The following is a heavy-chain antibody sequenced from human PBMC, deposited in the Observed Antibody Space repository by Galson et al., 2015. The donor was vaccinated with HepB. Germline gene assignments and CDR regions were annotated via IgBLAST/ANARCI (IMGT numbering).Heavy chain of an antibody. V-gene: IGHV3-53*01. CDR3: ARVRGPYTYYYYYYMDV. CDR2: IYSGGST. J-gene: IGHJ6*03. CDR1: GFTVSSNY. D-gene: IGHD2-2*02. Sequence: SLRLSCAASGFTVSSNYMSWVRQAPGKGLEWVSVIYSGGSTYYADSVKGRFTISRDNSKNTLYLQMNSLRAEDTAVYYCARVRGPYTYYYYYYMDVWGKGTTVTVSS.